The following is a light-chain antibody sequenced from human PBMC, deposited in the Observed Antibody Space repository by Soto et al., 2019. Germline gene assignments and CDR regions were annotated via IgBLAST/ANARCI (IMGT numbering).Light chain of an antibody. CDR3: QQYGSSGT. Sequence: EIVMTQSPATLSASPGEGATLSCRASQGLTTKLAWYQQKPGQAPRLLIYGASTRATGIPARFSGSGSGTEFTLTISSLQSEDFAVYYCQQYGSSGTFGQGTKVDIK. J-gene: IGKJ1*01. CDR1: QGLTTK. CDR2: GAS. V-gene: IGKV3-15*01.